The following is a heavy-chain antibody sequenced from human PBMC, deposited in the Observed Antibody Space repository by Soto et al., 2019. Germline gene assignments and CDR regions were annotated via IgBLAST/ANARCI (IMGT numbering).Heavy chain of an antibody. Sequence: QVHLVQSGPEVKKTGASVKVSCKTSGYPFTSNSLSWVRRAPGQGLEWIGWISPHNGNAKYAQKFQDRVTMTADTATSTVYMELRSLRSDDSAVFYCARDRSGWYDFWGQGTLVTVSA. CDR1: GYPFTSNS. J-gene: IGHJ4*02. CDR3: ARDRSGWYDF. D-gene: IGHD6-19*01. V-gene: IGHV1-18*01. CDR2: ISPHNGNA.